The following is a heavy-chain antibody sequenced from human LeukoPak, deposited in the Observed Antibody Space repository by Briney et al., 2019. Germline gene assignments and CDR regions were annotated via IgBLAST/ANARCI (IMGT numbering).Heavy chain of an antibody. J-gene: IGHJ4*02. V-gene: IGHV3-7*01. Sequence: GGSLRLSCAASGFTFSNYWMTWVRQAPGKGLEWVAHINQDGSEERYMDSAKARFTISRDNAKNSLSLQMNSLRAEDTAVYYCVRDGGVSGYDLLDYWGQGTLVTVSS. CDR1: GFTFSNYW. CDR2: INQDGSEE. CDR3: VRDGGVSGYDLLDY. D-gene: IGHD5-12*01.